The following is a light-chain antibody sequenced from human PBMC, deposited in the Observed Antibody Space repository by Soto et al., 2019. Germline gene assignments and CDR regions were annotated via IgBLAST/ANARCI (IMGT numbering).Light chain of an antibody. CDR1: QTISSW. V-gene: IGKV1-5*03. J-gene: IGKJ1*01. CDR3: QHYNSYSEA. CDR2: KES. Sequence: DIQMTQSPSTLSGSVGDRVTITCRASQTISSWLAWYQQKPGKAPKLLIYKESTLKSGVPSRFSGTGSGTEFTLTISSLQPDDFATYSCQHYNSYSEAFGQGTKMDIK.